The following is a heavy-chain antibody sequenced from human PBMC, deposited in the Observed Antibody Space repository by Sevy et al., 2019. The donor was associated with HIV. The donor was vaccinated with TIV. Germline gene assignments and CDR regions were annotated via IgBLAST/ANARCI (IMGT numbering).Heavy chain of an antibody. CDR3: ARISRGIVVVPAAQHYYGMDV. J-gene: IGHJ6*02. Sequence: ASVKVSCKASGYTFISYGMNWVRQAPGQGLEWMGWINTNTGNPTYAQGFTGRFVFSLDTSINTAYLQISSLKAEDTAVYYCARISRGIVVVPAAQHYYGMDVWGQGTTVTVSS. CDR2: INTNTGNP. CDR1: GYTFISYG. D-gene: IGHD2-2*01. V-gene: IGHV7-4-1*02.